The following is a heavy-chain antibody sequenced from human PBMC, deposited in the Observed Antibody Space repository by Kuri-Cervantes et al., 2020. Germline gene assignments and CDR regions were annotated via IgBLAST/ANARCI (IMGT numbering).Heavy chain of an antibody. J-gene: IGHJ5*02. CDR3: AAESLGSVRPGFDP. D-gene: IGHD3-16*01. Sequence: SVKVSCKASGFTFTSSAVQWVRQARGQRLEWIGWIVVGSGNTNYAQKFQERVTITRDMSTSTAYMELSSLRSEDTAVYYCAAESLGSVRPGFDPWGQGTLVTVSS. CDR1: GFTFTSSA. CDR2: IVVGSGNT. V-gene: IGHV1-58*01.